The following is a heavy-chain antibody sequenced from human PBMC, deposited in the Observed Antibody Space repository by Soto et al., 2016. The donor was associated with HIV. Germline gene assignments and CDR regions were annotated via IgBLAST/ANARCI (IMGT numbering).Heavy chain of an antibody. CDR3: ARDAIYYGSGXPETYYGMDS. D-gene: IGHD3-10*01. Sequence: EVQLVESGGGLVKPGGSLRLSCAASGFTFSSYSMNWVRQAPGKGLEWVSSISSSSSYIYYADSVKGRFTISRDNAKNSLYLQMNSLRAEDTAVYYCARDAIYYGSGXPETYYGMDSGAKGPRSPSP. J-gene: IGHJ6*02. CDR1: GFTFSSYS. V-gene: IGHV3-21*01. CDR2: ISSSSSYI.